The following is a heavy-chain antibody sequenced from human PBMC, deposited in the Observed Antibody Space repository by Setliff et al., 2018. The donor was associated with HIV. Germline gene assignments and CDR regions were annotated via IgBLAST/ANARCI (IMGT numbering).Heavy chain of an antibody. J-gene: IGHJ4*02. CDR3: ARCGPVAGYRVYFDY. Sequence: SETLSLTCTVSGGSITTGSCYWSWIRQPAGQGLEWIGHIYASDSSGSTNYNPSLNSRVTVSVDTSRSQFSLKLNSVTAADTAVYYCARCGPVAGYRVYFDYWGQGSPVTVSS. V-gene: IGHV4-61*09. CDR1: GGSITTGSCY. CDR2: IYASDSSGST. D-gene: IGHD6-19*01.